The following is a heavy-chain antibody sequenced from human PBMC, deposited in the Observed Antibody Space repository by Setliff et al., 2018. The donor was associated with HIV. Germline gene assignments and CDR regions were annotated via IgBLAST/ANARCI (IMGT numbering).Heavy chain of an antibody. Sequence: PWGSLRLSCAASGFTFNNYAMSWVRQAPGKGLEWVSALSTSGDSTYYADSVKGRFTISRDNSKNTLYLQMNSLRAEDTAVYYCAKDNTWIPNGFDYWGQGTLVTVSS. J-gene: IGHJ4*02. V-gene: IGHV3-23*01. CDR2: LSTSGDST. CDR3: AKDNTWIPNGFDY. D-gene: IGHD5-18*01. CDR1: GFTFNNYA.